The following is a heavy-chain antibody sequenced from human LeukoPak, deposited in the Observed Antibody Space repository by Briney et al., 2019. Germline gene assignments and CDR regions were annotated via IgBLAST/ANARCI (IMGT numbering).Heavy chain of an antibody. Sequence: ASVKVSCKASGYTFTGYYMHWVRQAPGQGLEWMGWINPSSGGTNYAQKFQGRVTMTRDTSISTAYMELSRLRSDDTAVYYCARVEDVVVPAAPDYWGQGTLVTVSS. CDR2: INPSSGGT. CDR1: GYTFTGYY. J-gene: IGHJ4*02. V-gene: IGHV1-2*02. CDR3: ARVEDVVVPAAPDY. D-gene: IGHD2-2*01.